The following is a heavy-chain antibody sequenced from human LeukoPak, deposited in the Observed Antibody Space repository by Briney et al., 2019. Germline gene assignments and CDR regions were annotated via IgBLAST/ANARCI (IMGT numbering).Heavy chain of an antibody. CDR1: GFTFSTSG. CDR2: ISGGGGGT. CDR3: AKRDTGYYFDY. J-gene: IGHJ4*02. V-gene: IGHV3-23*01. Sequence: GGSLRLSCEASGFTFSTSGMGWVRQAPGKGLEWVSSISGGGGGTYYADSVKGRFTISRDSSKNTLYLQMYSLRAEDTALYYCAKRDTGYYFDYWGQGTLVTVSS. D-gene: IGHD5-18*01.